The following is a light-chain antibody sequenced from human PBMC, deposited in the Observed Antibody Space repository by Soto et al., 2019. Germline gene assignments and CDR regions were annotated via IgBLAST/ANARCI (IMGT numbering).Light chain of an antibody. J-gene: IGLJ3*02. V-gene: IGLV1-44*01. Sequence: QSVLTQSPSASGTPGQRVTISCSGSSSNIGRNTVNWYQQFPGAAPELVMYPARFSGSKSGTSASLVIDGLQSEDEADYYCAAWDDSLNGPVFGGGTKLTVL. CDR1: SSNIGRNT. CDR3: AAWDDSLNGPV.